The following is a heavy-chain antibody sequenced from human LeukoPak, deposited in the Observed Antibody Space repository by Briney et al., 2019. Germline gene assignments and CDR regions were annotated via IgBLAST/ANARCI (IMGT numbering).Heavy chain of an antibody. D-gene: IGHD3-9*01. V-gene: IGHV4-39*07. Sequence: SETLSLTCTVSGGSISSSSYYWGWIRQPPGKGLEWIGTFYHGGSTYYNPSLKSRVTISVDTSKNQFSLNLTSVTAADTAVYYCARDGAVDMTGYGAFDMWGQGTMVTVSS. J-gene: IGHJ3*02. CDR2: FYHGGST. CDR1: GGSISSSSYY. CDR3: ARDGAVDMTGYGAFDM.